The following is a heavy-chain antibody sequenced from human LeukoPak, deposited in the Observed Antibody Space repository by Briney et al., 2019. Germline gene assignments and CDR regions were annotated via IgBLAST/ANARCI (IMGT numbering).Heavy chain of an antibody. CDR3: ARKKLGISPFDY. D-gene: IGHD7-27*01. J-gene: IGHJ4*02. CDR2: IIPIFGTA. CDR1: GGTFSSYA. V-gene: IGHV1-69*06. Sequence: SVKVSCKASGGTFSSYAISWVRQAPGQGLEWMGGIIPIFGTANYAQKFQGRVTITADKSTSTAYMELSSLRSEDTAAYYCARKKLGISPFDYWGQGTLVTVSS.